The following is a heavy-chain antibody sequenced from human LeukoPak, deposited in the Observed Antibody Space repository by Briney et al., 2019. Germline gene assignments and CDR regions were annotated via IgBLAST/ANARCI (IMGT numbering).Heavy chain of an antibody. CDR2: IYYSGST. V-gene: IGHV4-59*13. Sequence: SETLSLTCSVSGDFISRYYWSWIRQPPGKGLEWIGYIYYSGSTNYNPSLKSRVTVSLDASKTQFSLKLSSVTAADTAVYYCARVDYHSGGSYMRFDPWGQGSLVTVSS. CDR1: GDFISRYY. D-gene: IGHD3-22*01. CDR3: ARVDYHSGGSYMRFDP. J-gene: IGHJ5*02.